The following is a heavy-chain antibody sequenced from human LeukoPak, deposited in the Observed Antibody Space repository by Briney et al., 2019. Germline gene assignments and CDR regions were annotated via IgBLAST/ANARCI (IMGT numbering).Heavy chain of an antibody. CDR3: AREYYYDSSGVFDI. V-gene: IGHV1-69*13. CDR2: IIPIFGTA. Sequence: GASVKVSCKASGGTFSSYAISWVRQAPGQGLEWMGGIIPIFGTANYAQKFQGRVTITADESTSTAYMELSSLRSEDTAVYYCAREYYYDSSGVFDIWGQGTMVTVSS. D-gene: IGHD3-22*01. CDR1: GGTFSSYA. J-gene: IGHJ3*02.